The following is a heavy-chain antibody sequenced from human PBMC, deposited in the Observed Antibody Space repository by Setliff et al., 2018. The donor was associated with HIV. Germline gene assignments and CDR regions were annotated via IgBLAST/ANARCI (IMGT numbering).Heavy chain of an antibody. CDR3: ACESALTGQYD. J-gene: IGHJ4*02. CDR1: GASISDIIW. Sequence: KTSETLSLTCAVSGASISDIIWWSWVRQFPGKGLEWIGEMYHSGTTKYNPSLKSRVTISLDKAKNQFYLKLTSMTPADTAIYNCACESALTGQYDCGRGALVTVSS. V-gene: IGHV4-4*02. CDR2: MYHSGTT. D-gene: IGHD3-9*01.